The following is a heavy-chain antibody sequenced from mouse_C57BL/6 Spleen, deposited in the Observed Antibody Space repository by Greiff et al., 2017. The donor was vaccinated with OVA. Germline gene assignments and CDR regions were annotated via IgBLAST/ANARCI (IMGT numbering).Heavy chain of an antibody. D-gene: IGHD2-3*01. Sequence: QVQLKQSGPELVKPGASVKISCKASGYAFSSSWMNWVKQRPGKGLEWIGRIYPGDGDTNYNGKFKGKATLTADKSSSTAYMQLSSLTSEDSAVYFCATIYDGYLYFDYWGQGTTLTVSS. CDR3: ATIYDGYLYFDY. V-gene: IGHV1-82*01. J-gene: IGHJ2*01. CDR2: IYPGDGDT. CDR1: GYAFSSSW.